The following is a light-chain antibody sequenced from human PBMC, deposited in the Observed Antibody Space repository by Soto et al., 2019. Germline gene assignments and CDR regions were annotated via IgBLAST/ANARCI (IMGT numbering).Light chain of an antibody. CDR1: QSVNNN. J-gene: IGKJ1*01. CDR3: QQYDKWPWT. V-gene: IGKV3-15*01. CDR2: SAS. Sequence: EIVLTQSPATLSVSPGGGATLSCRASQSVNNNLAWYQQKPGQAPRLLIYSASTRATGIPARFSGSGSGTDFTLTIISLQSEDFAVYYCQQYDKWPWTFGLGTKVDIK.